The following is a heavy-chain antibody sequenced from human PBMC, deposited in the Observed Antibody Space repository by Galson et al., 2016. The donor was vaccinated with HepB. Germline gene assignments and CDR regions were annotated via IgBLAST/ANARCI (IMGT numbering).Heavy chain of an antibody. Sequence: QSGAEVKKPGESLRISCKASGYSFSSFWIGWVRQMPGKGLEWMGIIYPGDSDTRYSPSFQGQVTISADKSTTTVYLHWSRLMASDTAMYYCATLVAWGQGTLVTVSS. J-gene: IGHJ4*02. CDR3: ATLVA. D-gene: IGHD5-12*01. V-gene: IGHV5-51*01. CDR2: IYPGDSDT. CDR1: GYSFSSFW.